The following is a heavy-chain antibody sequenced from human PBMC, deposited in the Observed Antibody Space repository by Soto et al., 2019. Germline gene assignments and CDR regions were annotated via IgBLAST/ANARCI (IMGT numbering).Heavy chain of an antibody. CDR2: VRSRAYGGAT. J-gene: IGHJ5*02. Sequence: PGGSLSLPCTAPGFPFGDYTMSWFRQAPGKGLRGLGFVRSRAYGGATEYAASVKGRFTISRDDSKSVAYLQMNSLKTEDTAVYYCTRGAGYCSSTSCWNWFDPWGQGTLVTVSS. V-gene: IGHV3-49*03. CDR1: GFPFGDYT. D-gene: IGHD2-2*01. CDR3: TRGAGYCSSTSCWNWFDP.